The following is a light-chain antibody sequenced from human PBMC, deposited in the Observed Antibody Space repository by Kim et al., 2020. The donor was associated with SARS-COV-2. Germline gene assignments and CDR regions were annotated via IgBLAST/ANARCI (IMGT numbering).Light chain of an antibody. V-gene: IGKV1-5*03. CDR2: QAS. J-gene: IGKJ4*01. Sequence: DIQMTQSPSILSASVGDRVTITCRASQSISGDLAWYQQKPGKVPNFLIYQASSLKSGVPSRFSGSGSGTEFTLTISSLQPDDSATYYCQQYNTYPLTFGGGTKVDIK. CDR3: QQYNTYPLT. CDR1: QSISGD.